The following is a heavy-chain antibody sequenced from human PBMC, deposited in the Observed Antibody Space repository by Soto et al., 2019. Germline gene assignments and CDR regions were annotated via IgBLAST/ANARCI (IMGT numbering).Heavy chain of an antibody. CDR3: ARVGHYDSSGYYSRIYFQH. CDR2: INAGNGNT. Sequence: ASVKVSCTASGYTFTSYAMHWVRQAPGQRLEWMGWINAGNGNTKYSQKFQGRVTITRDTSASTAYMELSSLRSEDTAVYYCARVGHYDSSGYYSRIYFQHWGQGTLVTVSS. CDR1: GYTFTSYA. V-gene: IGHV1-3*01. J-gene: IGHJ1*01. D-gene: IGHD3-22*01.